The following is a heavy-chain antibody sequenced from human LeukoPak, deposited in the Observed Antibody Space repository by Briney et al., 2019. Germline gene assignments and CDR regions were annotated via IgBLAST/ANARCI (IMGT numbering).Heavy chain of an antibody. CDR1: GFTFNSFA. CDR3: TKSLGVGGYTRYKGFDQ. D-gene: IGHD3-16*02. J-gene: IGHJ4*02. V-gene: IGHV3-23*01. CDR2: ISGSDGSS. Sequence: GGSLRLSCAASGFTFNSFAMNWVRQAPGKGLEWVSSISGSDGSSHYADFVKGRFTISRDNSKNTLHLQMNSLRAEDTAVYYCTKSLGVGGYTRYKGFDQWGQGTLVTVSS.